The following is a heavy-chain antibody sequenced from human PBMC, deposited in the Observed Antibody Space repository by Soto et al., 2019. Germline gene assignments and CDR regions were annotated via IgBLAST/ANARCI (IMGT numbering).Heavy chain of an antibody. CDR3: ARGVMDGQYFDY. V-gene: IGHV3-30-3*01. J-gene: IGHJ4*02. CDR2: ISFDGSNK. Sequence: QVQLVESGGGVVQPGTSLRLSCAASGFIFSNYAMHWVRQAPGKGLEWVAVISFDGSNKYYADSVKGRCTISRDKSNNTRHLQMNSLRGEDTAVYYGARGVMDGQYFDYWGQGTLVTVSS. CDR1: GFIFSNYA. D-gene: IGHD2-21*01.